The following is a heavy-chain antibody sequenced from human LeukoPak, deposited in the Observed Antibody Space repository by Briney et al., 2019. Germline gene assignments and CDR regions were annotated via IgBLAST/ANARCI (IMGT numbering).Heavy chain of an antibody. CDR2: INPSGGST. CDR3: ARDAGDSSSWYDVSDY. D-gene: IGHD6-13*01. V-gene: IGHV1-46*01. Sequence: GASVKVSCKASGYTFTSYYMHWVRQAPGQGLEWMGIINPSGGSTSYAQKFQGRVTMTRDTSTSTVYMELSSLRSEDTALYYCARDAGDSSSWYDVSDYWGQGTLVTVSS. CDR1: GYTFTSYY. J-gene: IGHJ4*02.